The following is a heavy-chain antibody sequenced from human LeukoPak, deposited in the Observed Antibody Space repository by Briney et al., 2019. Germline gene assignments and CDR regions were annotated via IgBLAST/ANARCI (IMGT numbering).Heavy chain of an antibody. CDR1: GFTFSSYS. V-gene: IGHV3-48*01. D-gene: IGHD3-22*01. Sequence: PGRSLRLSCAASGFTFSSYSMNWVRQAPGKGLEWVSYISSSSSTIYYADSVKGRFTISRDNAKNSLYLQMNSLRAEDTAVYYCARGGVYYYDSSGYYYFDYWGQGTLVTVSS. CDR3: ARGGVYYYDSSGYYYFDY. CDR2: ISSSSSTI. J-gene: IGHJ4*02.